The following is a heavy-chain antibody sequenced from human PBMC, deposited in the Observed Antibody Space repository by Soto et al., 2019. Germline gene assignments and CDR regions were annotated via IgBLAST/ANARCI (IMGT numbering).Heavy chain of an antibody. D-gene: IGHD3-22*01. J-gene: IGHJ4*02. Sequence: SVKVSCKASGGTFSSYPINWVRQAPGQGLEWMGRITPILGIANYAQKFQGRVTITADKSTSTASMELSSLRSEDTAVYYFACIYYSDSSGYGPIDYWGQGTLVTVSS. CDR2: ITPILGIA. CDR3: ACIYYSDSSGYGPIDY. CDR1: GGTFSSYP. V-gene: IGHV1-69*02.